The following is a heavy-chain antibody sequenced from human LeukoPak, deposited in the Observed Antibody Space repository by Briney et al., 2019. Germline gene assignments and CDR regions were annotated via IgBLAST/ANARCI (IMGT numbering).Heavy chain of an antibody. Sequence: PGGSLRLSCAASGFIFSNYAMNWVRQAPGKGLEWVSTISGGGGSTYYADSVKGRFTISRDTTKNTLYLQMNSLRAEDTAVYYCAKDEDRPAAAAYFDYWGQGTLVTVSS. V-gene: IGHV3-23*01. D-gene: IGHD6-13*01. CDR3: AKDEDRPAAAAYFDY. CDR2: ISGGGGST. J-gene: IGHJ4*02. CDR1: GFIFSNYA.